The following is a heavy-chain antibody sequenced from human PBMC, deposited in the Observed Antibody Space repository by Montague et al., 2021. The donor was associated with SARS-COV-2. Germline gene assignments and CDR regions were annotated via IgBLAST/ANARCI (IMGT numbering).Heavy chain of an antibody. Sequence: SETLSLTCTVSGASISSSSYYWGWIRQPPGKGLEWIGSIYYSGSTSYXPSLKSRVTISVDTSKNQFSLKLSSVTAADTAVYYCARHGKTRIAMIVVVIGYFDYWGQGTLVTVSS. J-gene: IGHJ4*02. CDR2: IYYSGST. D-gene: IGHD3-22*01. V-gene: IGHV4-39*01. CDR1: GASISSSSYY. CDR3: ARHGKTRIAMIVVVIGYFDY.